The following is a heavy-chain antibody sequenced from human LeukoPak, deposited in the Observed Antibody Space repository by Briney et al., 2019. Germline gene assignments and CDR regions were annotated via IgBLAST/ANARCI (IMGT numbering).Heavy chain of an antibody. D-gene: IGHD6-19*01. CDR1: GYTFTGYY. V-gene: IGHV1-2*02. CDR3: ARPQRSSGHPPYFDQ. Sequence: ASVKVSCKASGYTFTGYYLHWVRQAPGQGLEWMGWINPDSGGTNSAQKFQSRVTMTRDTSIGTAFLELSRLGSDDTAVYYCARPQRSSGHPPYFDQWGQGIPVTVSS. CDR2: INPDSGGT. J-gene: IGHJ4*02.